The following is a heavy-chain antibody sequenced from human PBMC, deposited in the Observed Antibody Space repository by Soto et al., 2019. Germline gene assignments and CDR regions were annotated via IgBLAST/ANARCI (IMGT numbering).Heavy chain of an antibody. Sequence: PSESLALTCAVSGGCMRSYLGSWIRQPPGMALEWIGEINHLGSINYNPSLKSRVTMSVDTSKNQFSLTLNSVTAADTATYYCARGGISHWAYFYYMDVWDRGTTVTVSS. D-gene: IGHD2-21*01. CDR1: GGCMRSYL. V-gene: IGHV4-34*01. CDR3: ARGGISHWAYFYYMDV. CDR2: INHLGSI. J-gene: IGHJ6*03.